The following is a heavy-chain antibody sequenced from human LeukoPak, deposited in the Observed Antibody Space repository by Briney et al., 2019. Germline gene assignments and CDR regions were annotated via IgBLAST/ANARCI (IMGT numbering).Heavy chain of an antibody. J-gene: IGHJ3*02. CDR3: ARPSGSGAYDAFDI. Sequence: ASVKVSCKASGYTFTGYYMHWVRQAPGQGLEWMGWINPNSGGTNYAQKFQGRVTMTRDTSISTAYMELSRLRSDDTAVYYCARPSGSGAYDAFDIWGQGTMVTVSS. D-gene: IGHD3-10*01. CDR1: GYTFTGYY. V-gene: IGHV1-2*02. CDR2: INPNSGGT.